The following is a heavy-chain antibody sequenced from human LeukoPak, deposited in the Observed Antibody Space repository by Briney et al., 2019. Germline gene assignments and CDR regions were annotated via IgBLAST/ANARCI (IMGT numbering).Heavy chain of an antibody. CDR1: GFTFSSYW. V-gene: IGHV3-7*02. Sequence: GGSLRLSCAASGFTFSSYWMSWVRQAPGRGLEWVANIKQDGSEKYYVDSVKGRFTISRDNAKNSLYLHMNSLRDEDTAVYYCARVVGPYYGMDVWGQGTTVTVSS. CDR3: ARVVGPYYGMDV. D-gene: IGHD1-26*01. J-gene: IGHJ6*02. CDR2: IKQDGSEK.